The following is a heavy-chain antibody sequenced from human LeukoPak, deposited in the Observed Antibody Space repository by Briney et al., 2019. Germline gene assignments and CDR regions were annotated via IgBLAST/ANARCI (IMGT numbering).Heavy chain of an antibody. CDR1: GYTFTSYG. CDR2: ISAYNGNT. V-gene: IGHV1-18*01. D-gene: IGHD6-19*01. Sequence: ASVKVSCKASGYTFTSYGISWVRQAPGQGLEWMGWISAYNGNTNYAQKLQGRVTMTTDTSTSTAYMELRSLRSDGTAVYYCARDLAVAGTNNWSDPWGQGTLVTVSS. J-gene: IGHJ5*02. CDR3: ARDLAVAGTNNWSDP.